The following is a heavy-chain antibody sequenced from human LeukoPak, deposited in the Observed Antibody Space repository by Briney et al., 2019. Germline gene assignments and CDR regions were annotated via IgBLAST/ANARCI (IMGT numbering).Heavy chain of an antibody. CDR1: GFTFSSYA. CDR2: ISGSGGST. CDR3: ARDSGISAAALGDNF. J-gene: IGHJ4*02. Sequence: PGGSLRLSCAASGFTFSSYAMSWVRQAPGKGLEWVSAISGSGGSTYYADSVKGRFTISRDNSKNTLYLQMNSLRAEDTAMYYCARDSGISAAALGDNFWGQGTLVTVSS. D-gene: IGHD6-13*01. V-gene: IGHV3-23*01.